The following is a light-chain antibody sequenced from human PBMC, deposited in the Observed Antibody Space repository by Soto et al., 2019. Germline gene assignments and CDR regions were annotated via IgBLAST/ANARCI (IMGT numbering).Light chain of an antibody. CDR1: QGINSF. V-gene: IGKV1-27*01. CDR3: QKYSSAPRT. CDR2: AAS. J-gene: IGKJ2*01. Sequence: DIQMTQSPSSLSASVGDRVTITCRASQGINSFLAWYQQKPGKVPKLLIYAASILQSGVPSRFSGSGSGTDFTLTISSLQPEDVATYYCQKYSSAPRTFGQGNKLEIK.